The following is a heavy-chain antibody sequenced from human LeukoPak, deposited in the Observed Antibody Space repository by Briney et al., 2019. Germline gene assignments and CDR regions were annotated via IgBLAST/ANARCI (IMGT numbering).Heavy chain of an antibody. V-gene: IGHV3-74*01. CDR1: GFTFSYYW. CDR3: ARAVAVVAAAHDF. Sequence: GGSLRLSCAASGFTFSYYWMHWVRQAPGKGLVWVSRINNDGSNTNYADSVKGRFTISRDSSKNTLYLQMNSLRVEDTAVYYCARAVAVVAAAHDFWGQGTLVTVSS. D-gene: IGHD2-15*01. J-gene: IGHJ4*02. CDR2: INNDGSNT.